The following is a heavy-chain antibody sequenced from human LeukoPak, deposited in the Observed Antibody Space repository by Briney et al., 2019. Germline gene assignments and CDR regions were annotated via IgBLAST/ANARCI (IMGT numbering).Heavy chain of an antibody. V-gene: IGHV3-23*01. CDR1: GFTFSSYA. CDR2: MSGSGGST. D-gene: IGHD3-22*01. J-gene: IGHJ4*02. Sequence: GGSLRLSCAASGFTFSSYAMSWVRQAPGKGLEWVSSMSGSGGSTYYADSVKGRFTISRDNSKNTLYLQMNSQRAEDTAVYYCAKVVGYYDSSGYDYWGQGTLVTVSS. CDR3: AKVVGYYDSSGYDY.